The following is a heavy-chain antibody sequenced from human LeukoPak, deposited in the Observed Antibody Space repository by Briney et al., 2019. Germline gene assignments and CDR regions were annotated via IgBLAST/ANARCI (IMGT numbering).Heavy chain of an antibody. CDR3: ASLPSRFTKGRHYFDY. V-gene: IGHV3-66*02. D-gene: IGHD3-3*01. Sequence: PGGSLRLSCAASGFTVSSNYMSWVRQAPGKGLEWVSVIYSGGSTYYADSVKGRFTISRDNSKNTLYLQMNSLRAEDTAVYYCASLPSRFTKGRHYFDYWGQGTLVTVSS. CDR1: GFTVSSNY. J-gene: IGHJ4*02. CDR2: IYSGGST.